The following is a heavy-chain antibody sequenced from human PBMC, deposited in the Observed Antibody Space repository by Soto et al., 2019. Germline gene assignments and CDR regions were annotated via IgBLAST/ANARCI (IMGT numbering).Heavy chain of an antibody. Sequence: GGSLRLSCAASGFTFSSYSMNWVRQAPWKGLEWVSYISSSSTIYYADSVKGRFTISRDNAKNSLYLQMNSLRAEDTAVYYCARDSVDFWSGYYAFDIWGQGTMVTVSS. V-gene: IGHV3-48*01. D-gene: IGHD3-3*01. J-gene: IGHJ3*02. CDR3: ARDSVDFWSGYYAFDI. CDR2: ISSSSTI. CDR1: GFTFSSYS.